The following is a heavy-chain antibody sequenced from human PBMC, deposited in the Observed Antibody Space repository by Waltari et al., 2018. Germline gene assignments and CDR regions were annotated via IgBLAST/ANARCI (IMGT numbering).Heavy chain of an antibody. V-gene: IGHV1-8*01. CDR1: GYTFTSYD. J-gene: IGHJ6*02. D-gene: IGHD6-6*01. CDR3: AKASIAARRPRYYGMDV. CDR2: MNPNSGNT. Sequence: QVQLVQSGAEVKKPGASVKVSCKASGYTFTSYDINCVRLATGQGLEWMGWMNPNSGNTGYAQKFQGRVTMTRNTSISTAYMELSSLRSEDTAVYYCAKASIAARRPRYYGMDVWGQGTTVTVSS.